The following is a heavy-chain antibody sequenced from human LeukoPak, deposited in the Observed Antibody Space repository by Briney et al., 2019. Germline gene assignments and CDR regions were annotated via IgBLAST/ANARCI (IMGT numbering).Heavy chain of an antibody. D-gene: IGHD6-19*01. CDR3: ARDPVAAPIYYFDY. CDR2: ISYDGSNK. CDR1: GFTFSSYA. J-gene: IGHJ4*02. V-gene: IGHV3-30-3*01. Sequence: GGSLRLSCAASGFTFSSYAMHWVRQAPGKGLEWLAVISYDGSNKYYADSVKGRFTISRDNSKNTLYLQMNSLRAEDTAVYYCARDPVAAPIYYFDYWGQGTLVTVSS.